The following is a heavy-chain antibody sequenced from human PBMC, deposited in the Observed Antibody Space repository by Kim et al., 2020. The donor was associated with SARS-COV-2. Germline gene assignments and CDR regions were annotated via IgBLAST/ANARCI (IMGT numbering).Heavy chain of an antibody. J-gene: IGHJ4*02. Sequence: ASVKVSCKASGYTFTSYGISWVRQAPGQGLEWMGWISAYNGNTNYAQKLQGRVTMTTDTSTSTAYMELRSLRSDDTAVYYCARYKPNYYDSSSAGEGFDYWGQGTLVTVSS. CDR3: ARYKPNYYDSSSAGEGFDY. D-gene: IGHD3-22*01. V-gene: IGHV1-18*01. CDR2: ISAYNGNT. CDR1: GYTFTSYG.